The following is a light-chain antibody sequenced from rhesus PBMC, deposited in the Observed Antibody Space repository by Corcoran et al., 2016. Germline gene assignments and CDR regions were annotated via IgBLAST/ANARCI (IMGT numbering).Light chain of an antibody. CDR3: QQHDNSPPT. CDR2: RAS. Sequence: DIQMTQSPSSLSASVGDRVTITCIASQGFSTWLAWYQQKTGKYPKLLIYRASNLEKGVPSRFSGSGFGTDFTLTISSLQPEDIATYYCQQHDNSPPTFGGGTKVEIK. V-gene: IGKV1-69*01. CDR1: QGFSTW. J-gene: IGKJ4*01.